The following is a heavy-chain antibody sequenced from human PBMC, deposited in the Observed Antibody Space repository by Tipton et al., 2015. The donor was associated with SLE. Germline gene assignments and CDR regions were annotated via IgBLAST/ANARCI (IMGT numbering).Heavy chain of an antibody. Sequence: TLSLTCTVSGGSISSYYWSWIRQPPGKGLEWIGYISYSGSTNYNPSVRSRVSISLDTSKNQFSLKVKSVTTADTAVYYCARYRSGYETVEFWGQGTLVTVSS. D-gene: IGHD5-12*01. J-gene: IGHJ4*02. CDR3: ARYRSGYETVEF. V-gene: IGHV4-59*07. CDR1: GGSISSYY. CDR2: ISYSGST.